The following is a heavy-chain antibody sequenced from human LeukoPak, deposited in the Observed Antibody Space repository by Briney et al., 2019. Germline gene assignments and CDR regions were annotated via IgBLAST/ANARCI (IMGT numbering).Heavy chain of an antibody. D-gene: IGHD6-19*01. V-gene: IGHV3-48*01. CDR2: ISSSSSTI. Sequence: GGSLRLSCAASGFTFSSYSINWVRQAPGKGLEWVSYISSSSSTIYYAYSVKGLFTISRDTAKNSLYLQMNSLRAEDTAVYYCARDLTATSSGWYSVYFDYWGQGTLVTVSS. CDR3: ARDLTATSSGWYSVYFDY. J-gene: IGHJ4*02. CDR1: GFTFSSYS.